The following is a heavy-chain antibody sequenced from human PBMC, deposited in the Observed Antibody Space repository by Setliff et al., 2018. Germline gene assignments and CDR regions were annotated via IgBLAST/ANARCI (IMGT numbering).Heavy chain of an antibody. D-gene: IGHD3-10*01. Sequence: HPGGSLRLSCAASGFTFSSYGMHWVRQAPGKGLEWVAVIWYDGSNKYYADSVKGRFTISRDNSNNSLYLQMNSLRAEDTAVYYCAKVTNYYGSGSYLDYWGQGTLVTSPQ. CDR3: AKVTNYYGSGSYLDY. V-gene: IGHV3-33*06. CDR2: IWYDGSNK. CDR1: GFTFSSYG. J-gene: IGHJ4*02.